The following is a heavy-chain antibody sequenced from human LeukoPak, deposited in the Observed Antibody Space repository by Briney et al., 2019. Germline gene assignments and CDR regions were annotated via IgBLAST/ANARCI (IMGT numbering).Heavy chain of an antibody. CDR2: ISSSSSYI. CDR3: ARDMGELPAFDY. V-gene: IGHV3-21*01. CDR1: GFTFSSVG. Sequence: GGSLRLSCAASGFTFSSVGMHWVRQAPGKGLEWVSSISSSSSYIYYADSVKGRFTISRDNAKNSLYLQMNSLRAEDTAVYYCARDMGELPAFDYWGQGTLVTVSS. J-gene: IGHJ4*02. D-gene: IGHD1-26*01.